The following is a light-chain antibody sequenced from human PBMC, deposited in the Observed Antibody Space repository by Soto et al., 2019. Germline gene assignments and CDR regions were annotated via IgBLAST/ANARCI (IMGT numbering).Light chain of an antibody. CDR2: AAS. CDR1: QSISTW. CDR3: QQYDTFFS. Sequence: DIQMTQSPSTLSASIGDRVTITCRASQSISTWVAWYQQKPGKAPKLLIYAASSLESGVPSRFSGSGSGTEFTLTISSLQPDDFATYTCQQYDTFFSFGPGTKVHI. V-gene: IGKV1-5*03. J-gene: IGKJ3*01.